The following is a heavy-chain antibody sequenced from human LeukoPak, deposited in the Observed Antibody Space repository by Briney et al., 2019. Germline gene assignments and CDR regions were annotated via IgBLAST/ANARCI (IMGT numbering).Heavy chain of an antibody. J-gene: IGHJ4*02. CDR2: ISGSGGST. V-gene: IGHV3-23*01. CDR3: VKAASGSYSVSDY. Sequence: GGSLRLSCAASGFTFSSYAMSWVRQAPGKGLEWVSAISGSGGSTYYADSVKGRFIISRDNSKNTLYLQMNSLRAEDTAVYYCVKAASGSYSVSDYWGQGTLVTVSS. CDR1: GFTFSSYA. D-gene: IGHD1-26*01.